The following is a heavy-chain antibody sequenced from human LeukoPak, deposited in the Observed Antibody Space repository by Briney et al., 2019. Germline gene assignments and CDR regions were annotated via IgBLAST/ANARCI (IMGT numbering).Heavy chain of an antibody. J-gene: IGHJ4*02. Sequence: GGSLRLSCAASGFTFSSHRMNWVRQAPGKGLEWVADISGSSDDIHYADSVKGRFTISRDNAKNSLYLQMNTLRVEDTAIYYCVRVTLYYYDSESYYFFEHWGQGTPVTASS. V-gene: IGHV3-21*05. D-gene: IGHD3-10*01. CDR3: VRVTLYYYDSESYYFFEH. CDR1: GFTFSSHR. CDR2: ISGSSDDI.